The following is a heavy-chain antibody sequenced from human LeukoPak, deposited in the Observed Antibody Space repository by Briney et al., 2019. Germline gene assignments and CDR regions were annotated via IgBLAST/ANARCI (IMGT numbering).Heavy chain of an antibody. CDR3: ARGFYYDSSLDY. CDR2: IKQDEGQK. V-gene: IGHV3-7*01. D-gene: IGHD3-22*01. J-gene: IGHJ4*02. Sequence: WVANIKQDEGQKYYVDSVKGRFTISRDKAENSLYLQMNSLRAEDTAVYYCARGFYYDSSLDYWGQGTLVTVSS.